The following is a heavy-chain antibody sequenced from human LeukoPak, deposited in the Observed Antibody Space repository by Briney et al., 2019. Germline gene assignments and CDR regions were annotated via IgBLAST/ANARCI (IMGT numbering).Heavy chain of an antibody. J-gene: IGHJ5*02. CDR2: IYSGGST. V-gene: IGHV3-53*01. D-gene: IGHD3-22*01. CDR1: GFTVSSNY. CDR3: ARLGYDSSGYYYVYWFDP. Sequence: GGSLRLSCAASGFTVSSNYMSWVRQAPGRGLEWVSVIYSGGSTYYADSVKGRFTISRDNSKNTLYLQMNSLRAEDTAVYYCARLGYDSSGYYYVYWFDPWGQGTLVTVSS.